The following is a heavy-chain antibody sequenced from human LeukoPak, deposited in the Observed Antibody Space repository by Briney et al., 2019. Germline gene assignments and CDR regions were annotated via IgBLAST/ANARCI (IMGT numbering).Heavy chain of an antibody. CDR3: AKDLYSGYDLFDY. V-gene: IGHV3-30*18. J-gene: IGHJ4*02. Sequence: GRSLRLSCAASGFTFSNYGMHWVRQAPGKGLEWVAIISNDGSNKYYADSVKGRFTISRDNSKNTLYLQMNSLRAEDTAVYYCAKDLYSGYDLFDYWGQGTLVTVSS. CDR2: ISNDGSNK. D-gene: IGHD5-12*01. CDR1: GFTFSNYG.